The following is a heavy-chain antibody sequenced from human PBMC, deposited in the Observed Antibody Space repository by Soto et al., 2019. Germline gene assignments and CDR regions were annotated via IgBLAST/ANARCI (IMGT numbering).Heavy chain of an antibody. D-gene: IGHD6-13*01. CDR1: GGSIGSGGYY. J-gene: IGHJ6*02. CDR2: IYYSGST. Sequence: SETLSLTCTVSGGSIGSGGYYWSWIRQHPGKGLEWIGYIYYSGSTYYNPSLKSRVTISVDTSKNQFSLKLSSVTAADTAVYYCARGGSSSWDYYGMDVWGQGTTVTVSS. CDR3: ARGGSSSWDYYGMDV. V-gene: IGHV4-31*03.